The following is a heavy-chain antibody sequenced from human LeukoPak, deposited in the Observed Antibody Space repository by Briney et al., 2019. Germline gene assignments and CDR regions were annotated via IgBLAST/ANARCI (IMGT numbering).Heavy chain of an antibody. V-gene: IGHV3-7*01. CDR2: IKQDGSEK. CDR3: ATSYGGNSNDAFDI. Sequence: NIKQDGSEKYYVDSVKGRFTISRDNAKNSLYLQMNSLRAEDTAVYYCATSYGGNSNDAFDIWGQGTMVTVSS. D-gene: IGHD4-17*01. J-gene: IGHJ3*02.